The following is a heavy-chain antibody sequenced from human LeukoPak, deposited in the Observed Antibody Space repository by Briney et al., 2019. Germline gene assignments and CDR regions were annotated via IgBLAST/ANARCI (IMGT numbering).Heavy chain of an antibody. D-gene: IGHD3-9*01. CDR1: GFTFSSYS. J-gene: IGHJ3*02. Sequence: GGSLRLSCAASGFTFSSYSMNWVRQAPGKGLEWVSSISSSSSYIYYADSVKGRFTISRDNAKNSLYLQTNSLRAEDTAVYYCARARGSRVVLRYFDWLSQLDAFDIWGQGTMVTVSS. CDR3: ARARGSRVVLRYFDWLSQLDAFDI. V-gene: IGHV3-21*01. CDR2: ISSSSSYI.